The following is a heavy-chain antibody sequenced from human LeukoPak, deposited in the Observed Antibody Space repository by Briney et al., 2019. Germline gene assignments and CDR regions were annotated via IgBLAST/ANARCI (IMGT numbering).Heavy chain of an antibody. Sequence: GGSLRLSCAASGFTFSSYAMSWVSQAPGKGLEWVAVISYDGSNKYYADSVKGRFTISRDNSKNTLYLQMNSLRAEDTAVYYCARDGLYPSVGIPGLDYWGQGTLVTVSS. CDR1: GFTFSSYA. V-gene: IGHV3-30-3*01. CDR3: ARDGLYPSVGIPGLDY. D-gene: IGHD1-26*01. J-gene: IGHJ4*02. CDR2: ISYDGSNK.